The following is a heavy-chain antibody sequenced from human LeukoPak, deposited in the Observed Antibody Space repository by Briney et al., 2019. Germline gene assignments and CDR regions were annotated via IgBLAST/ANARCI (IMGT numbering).Heavy chain of an antibody. CDR3: ARDREIATRPGGWFDP. J-gene: IGHJ5*02. CDR2: VIPISGGA. D-gene: IGHD6-6*01. V-gene: IGHV1-69*13. CDR1: GDNLSNFA. Sequence: SVKVSCQVSGDNLSNFAVSWVRQAPGQGLEWMGGVIPISGGATYAQTFRDRVTFTVDESTNIAYMELRSLSSDDTAVYFCARDREIATRPGGWFDPWGQGTLVTVSS.